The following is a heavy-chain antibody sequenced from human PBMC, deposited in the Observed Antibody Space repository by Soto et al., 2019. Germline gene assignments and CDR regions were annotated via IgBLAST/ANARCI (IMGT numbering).Heavy chain of an antibody. CDR3: ARTSSVLLWFGESKEEDFDY. V-gene: IGHV3-30-3*01. CDR1: GFTFSSYA. J-gene: IGHJ4*02. D-gene: IGHD3-10*01. Sequence: GGSLRLSCAASGFTFSSYAMHWVRQAPGKGLEWVAVISYDGSNKYYADSVKGRFTISRDNSKNTLYLQMNSLRAEDTAVYYCARTSSVLLWFGESKEEDFDYWGQGTLVTVSS. CDR2: ISYDGSNK.